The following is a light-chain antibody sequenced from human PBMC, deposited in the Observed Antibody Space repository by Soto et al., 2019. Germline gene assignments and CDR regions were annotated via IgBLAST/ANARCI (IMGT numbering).Light chain of an antibody. J-gene: IGLJ2*01. CDR3: NSYGGNAHVL. CDR1: SSDVGAYNY. CDR2: DVT. Sequence: QSVLTQPPPASGSPGQSVTISCAGTSSDVGAYNYVSWYQHHPGKAPKLIIYDVTKRPSGVPDRFSGSKSGNTASLTVSGLQAEDEADYYCNSYGGNAHVLFGGGTQLTVL. V-gene: IGLV2-8*01.